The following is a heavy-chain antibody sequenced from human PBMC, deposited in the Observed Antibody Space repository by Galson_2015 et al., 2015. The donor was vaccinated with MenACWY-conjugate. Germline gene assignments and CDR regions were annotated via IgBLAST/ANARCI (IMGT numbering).Heavy chain of an antibody. CDR3: VRGYCSGAVCPVGFDP. Sequence: CAISGDSVSSDSAAWSWFRQSPSRGLEWLGRTYYRSKWYSEYALSVRSRIRVSPDTSNNRFSLQLNSLTLEDTAVYYCVRGYCSGAVCPVGFDPSGQGTVVTVSS. V-gene: IGHV6-1*01. D-gene: IGHD2-15*01. CDR1: GDSVSSDSAA. J-gene: IGHJ5*02. CDR2: TYYRSKWYS.